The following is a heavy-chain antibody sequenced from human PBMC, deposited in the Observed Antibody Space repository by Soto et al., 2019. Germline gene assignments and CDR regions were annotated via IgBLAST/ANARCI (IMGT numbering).Heavy chain of an antibody. CDR3: ARDLAKGGGSAGFDY. CDR1: GYTFTVYY. CDR2: INPKSGGT. Sequence: ASVKVSCKASGYTFTVYYMHWVRQAPGQGLEWMGWINPKSGGTMYPQKFQGRVTMTWDTSISTAYMALTRLRSDDTAVYYCARDLAKGGGSAGFDYWGQGTLVTVS. D-gene: IGHD1-26*01. V-gene: IGHV1-2*02. J-gene: IGHJ4*02.